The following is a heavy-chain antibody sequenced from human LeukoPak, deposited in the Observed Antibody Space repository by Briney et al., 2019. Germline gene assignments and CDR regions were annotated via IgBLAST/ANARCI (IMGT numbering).Heavy chain of an antibody. Sequence: PGGSLRLSCAASGFTLSSYAMSWVRQAPGKGLEWVSSITSSGAATYYADSVKGRLTISRDNSDNTLYLQMNSLRAEDTAVYYCAKDRPNYYGSNGHYYKLNGDCWGQGTLVTVSS. D-gene: IGHD3-22*01. CDR3: AKDRPNYYGSNGHYYKLNGDC. CDR1: GFTLSSYA. V-gene: IGHV3-23*01. CDR2: ITSSGAAT. J-gene: IGHJ4*02.